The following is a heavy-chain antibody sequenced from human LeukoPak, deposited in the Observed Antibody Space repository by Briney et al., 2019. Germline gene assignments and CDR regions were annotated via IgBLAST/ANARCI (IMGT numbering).Heavy chain of an antibody. CDR2: IYPGDSDT. V-gene: IGHV5-51*01. CDR3: ARHEVVGATFPDY. D-gene: IGHD1-26*01. CDR1: GYSFTSYW. Sequence: GESLKISCKGSGYSFTSYWIGWVRQMPGKGLEWMGIIYPGDSDTRYSPSFQGQVTISADKSISTAYLQWGSLKASDTAMYYCARHEVVGATFPDYWGQGTLVTVSS. J-gene: IGHJ4*02.